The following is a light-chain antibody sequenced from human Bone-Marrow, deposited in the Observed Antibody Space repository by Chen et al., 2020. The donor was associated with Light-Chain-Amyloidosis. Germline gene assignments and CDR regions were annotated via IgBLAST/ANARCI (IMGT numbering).Light chain of an antibody. V-gene: IGLV3-25*03. J-gene: IGLJ2*01. CDR3: QSVDSSGTYEVI. CDR1: DLPTKY. CDR2: RDT. Sequence: SYELPQPPSVSVSPGQTARLTCSGDDLPTKYAYWYQQKPGQAPVLVIHRDTERPSGISERFSGSSSGTTATLTISGVQAEDEADYHCQSVDSSGTYEVIFGGGTKLTVL.